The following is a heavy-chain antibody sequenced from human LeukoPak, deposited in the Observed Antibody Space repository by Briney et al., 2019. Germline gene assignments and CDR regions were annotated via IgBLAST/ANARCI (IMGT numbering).Heavy chain of an antibody. CDR2: IYYSGST. J-gene: IGHJ3*02. Sequence: SETLSLTCTVSGGSVSSGSYYWSWIRQPPGKGLEWIGYIYYSGSTNYNPSLKSRVTISVDTSKNQFSLKLSSVTAADTAVYYCARWTYYDFWSGSPDAFDIWGQGTMVTVSS. V-gene: IGHV4-61*01. CDR3: ARWTYYDFWSGSPDAFDI. D-gene: IGHD3-3*01. CDR1: GGSVSSGSYY.